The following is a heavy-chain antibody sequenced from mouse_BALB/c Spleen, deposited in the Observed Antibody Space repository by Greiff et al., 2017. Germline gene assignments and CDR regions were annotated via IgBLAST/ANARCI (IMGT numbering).Heavy chain of an antibody. D-gene: IGHD2-14*01. CDR3: ARGAYYRYDWYFDG. Sequence: DVKLVESGPGLVKPSQSLSLTCTVTGYSITSDYAWNWIRQFPGNKLEWMGYISYSGSTSYNPSLKSRISITRDTSKNQSFLQLNSMTTEDTATYYCARGAYYRYDWYFDGWGAGTTVTVSA. CDR2: ISYSGST. J-gene: IGHJ1*01. V-gene: IGHV3-2*02. CDR1: GYSITSDYA.